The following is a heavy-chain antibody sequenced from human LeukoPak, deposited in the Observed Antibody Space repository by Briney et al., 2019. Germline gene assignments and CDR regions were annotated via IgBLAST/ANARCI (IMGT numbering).Heavy chain of an antibody. D-gene: IGHD3-3*01. J-gene: IGHJ3*02. CDR3: ASGSEDTYYDFWSGYYRGATNAFDI. V-gene: IGHV3-30*03. CDR1: GFTFSSYG. Sequence: GGSLRLSCAASGFTFSSYGMHWVRQAPGKGLEWVAVISYDGSNKYYADSVKGRFTISRDNSKNTLYLQMNSLRAEDTAVYYCASGSEDTYYDFWSGYYRGATNAFDIWGQGTMVTVSS. CDR2: ISYDGSNK.